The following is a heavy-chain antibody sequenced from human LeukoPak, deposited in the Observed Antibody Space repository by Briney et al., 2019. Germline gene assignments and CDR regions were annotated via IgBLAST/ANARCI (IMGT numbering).Heavy chain of an antibody. CDR1: GGSFSGYY. Sequence: SETLSLTCAVYGGSFSGYYWRWIRQPPGKGLEWIGEINHSGSTNYNPSLKSRVTISVDTSKNQFSLKLSSVTAADTAVYYCARGTPYYDFWSGPTGPYGMDVWGQGTTVTVSS. CDR2: INHSGST. J-gene: IGHJ6*02. D-gene: IGHD3-3*01. CDR3: ARGTPYYDFWSGPTGPYGMDV. V-gene: IGHV4-34*01.